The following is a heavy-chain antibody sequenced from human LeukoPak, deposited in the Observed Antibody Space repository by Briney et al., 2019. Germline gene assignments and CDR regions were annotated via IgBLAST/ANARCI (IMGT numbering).Heavy chain of an antibody. CDR1: GFTFSDYY. CDR3: TRDFGWQQFDY. V-gene: IGHV3-7*01. Sequence: GGSLRLSCAASGFTFSDYYMSWIRQAPGKGPEWVANINGDGSERYYVASVKGRFTISRDNAKNSLYLQMNSLRAEDTAVYYCTRDFGWQQFDYWGQGTLVTVSS. J-gene: IGHJ4*02. CDR2: INGDGSER. D-gene: IGHD5-24*01.